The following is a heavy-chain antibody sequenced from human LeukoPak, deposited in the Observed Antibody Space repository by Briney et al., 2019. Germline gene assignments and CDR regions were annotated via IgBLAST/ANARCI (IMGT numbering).Heavy chain of an antibody. CDR3: AYHDENFDD. CDR1: GCSFTSYW. V-gene: IGHV5-10-1*01. D-gene: IGHD1-14*01. CDR2: IDPSDSYT. J-gene: IGHJ4*02. Sequence: GASLQISCKGSGCSFTSYWISWVRQLPGKGLEWMGRIDPSDSYTNYSPSFQGHVTISADNSINTAYVQWSSLKTSDTAMYYCAYHDENFDDWGQGTLVTVSS.